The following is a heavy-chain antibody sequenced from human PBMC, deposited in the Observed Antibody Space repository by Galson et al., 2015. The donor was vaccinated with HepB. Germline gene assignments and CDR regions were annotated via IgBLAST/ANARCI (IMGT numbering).Heavy chain of an antibody. V-gene: IGHV3-23*01. CDR3: AKDPSGSGTSLFDF. Sequence: SLRLSCAASGFTFRNYAMSWVRQAPGKGLEWVSAISGGGGGTYYADSVKGRFTISRDNSKNTLYLQMNSLRAADTALYYCAKDPSGSGTSLFDFWGQGTLVTVSS. CDR2: ISGGGGGT. CDR1: GFTFRNYA. D-gene: IGHD3-10*01. J-gene: IGHJ4*02.